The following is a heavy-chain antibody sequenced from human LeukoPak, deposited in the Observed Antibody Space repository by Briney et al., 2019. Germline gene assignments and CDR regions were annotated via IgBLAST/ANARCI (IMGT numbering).Heavy chain of an antibody. Sequence: SLRLFCAASGFTFDYYAMHWVRQAPGKGLEWVSGISWNSGTIGYADSVKGRFTISRDNAKNYLYLQMNSLRAEDTALYYCAKDLSKLGYCSGGSCYSLGSFDYWGQGTLVTVSS. CDR1: GFTFDYYA. V-gene: IGHV3-9*01. CDR3: AKDLSKLGYCSGGSCYSLGSFDY. D-gene: IGHD2-15*01. CDR2: ISWNSGTI. J-gene: IGHJ4*02.